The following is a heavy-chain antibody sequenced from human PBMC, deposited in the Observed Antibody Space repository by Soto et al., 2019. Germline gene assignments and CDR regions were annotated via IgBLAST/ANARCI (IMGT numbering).Heavy chain of an antibody. V-gene: IGHV3-23*01. J-gene: IGHJ4*02. Sequence: EVQLLESGGGLVQPGGSLRLSCAASGFTFSSYAMSWVRQAPGKGLEWVSAISGSGGSTYYADSVKGRFTISRDNSKNTLYLQMNSLRAEDTAVYYCATRTTVTLLSFYDYWGQGTLVTVSS. CDR1: GFTFSSYA. CDR3: ATRTTVTLLSFYDY. CDR2: ISGSGGST. D-gene: IGHD4-17*01.